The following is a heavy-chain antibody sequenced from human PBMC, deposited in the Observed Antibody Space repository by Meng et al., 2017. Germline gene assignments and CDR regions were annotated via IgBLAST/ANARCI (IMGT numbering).Heavy chain of an antibody. CDR2: IIPIFGTA. CDR3: ARVGTTDAF. D-gene: IGHD2-2*01. V-gene: IGHV1-69*06. Sequence: QVKLVQSGAEVKKPGSSVKVSCKASGGTFRSYAISWVRQAHGQGLEWMGGIIPIFGTANYAQKLQGRVTITADKSTSTAYMELSSLRSEDTAVYYCARVGTTDAFWGQGTLVTVSS. J-gene: IGHJ4*02. CDR1: GGTFRSYA.